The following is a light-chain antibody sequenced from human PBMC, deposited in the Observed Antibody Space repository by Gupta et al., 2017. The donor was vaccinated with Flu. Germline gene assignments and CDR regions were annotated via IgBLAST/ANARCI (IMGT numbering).Light chain of an antibody. Sequence: DIVLTQSPDSLAVSLGGRATIKCKSSRDILYSSNNKNYLAWYQQKPGQPPRLLISWASTREPGVPDRFSGTGSWTDFTLTITSLQAEDVANYYCQQYYDTPLTFGGGTKVEIK. CDR3: QQYYDTPLT. J-gene: IGKJ4*01. CDR2: WAS. CDR1: RDILYSSNNKNY. V-gene: IGKV4-1*01.